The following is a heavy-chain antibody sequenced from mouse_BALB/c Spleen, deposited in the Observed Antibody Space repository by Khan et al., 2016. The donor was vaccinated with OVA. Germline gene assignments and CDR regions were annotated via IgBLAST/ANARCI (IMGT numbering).Heavy chain of an antibody. V-gene: IGHV3-2*02. CDR2: ISYSGST. CDR1: GYSITSGYG. J-gene: IGHJ2*01. CDR3: ARTARIKY. D-gene: IGHD1-2*01. Sequence: EVKLLESGPGLVKPSQSLSLTCTVTGYSITSGYGWNWIRQFPGNKLEWMCYISYSGSTTYNPSFKSRISITRDTSKNQFFLQLNSVTTEDTATYYCARTARIKYWGQGTTLTVSS.